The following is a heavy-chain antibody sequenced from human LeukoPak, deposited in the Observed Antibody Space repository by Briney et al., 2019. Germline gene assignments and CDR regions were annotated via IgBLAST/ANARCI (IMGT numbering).Heavy chain of an antibody. V-gene: IGHV4-59*01. J-gene: IGHJ6*03. CDR3: ARAYSSRRNPLAQYYYMDV. Sequence: SETPSLTCTVSGGSISSYYWSWIRQPPGKGLEWIGYIYYSGSTHYNPSLKSRVTISVDTSKNQFSLKLSSVTAADTAVYYCARAYSSRRNPLAQYYYMDVWGKGTTVTISS. CDR2: IYYSGST. D-gene: IGHD6-13*01. CDR1: GGSISSYY.